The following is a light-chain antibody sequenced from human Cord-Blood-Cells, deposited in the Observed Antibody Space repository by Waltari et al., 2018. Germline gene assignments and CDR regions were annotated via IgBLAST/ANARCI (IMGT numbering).Light chain of an antibody. Sequence: DIVMTQSPDSLAVSLGARATINCKSSQSVLYSSNNTNYLAWYQQKPGQPPKLLIYWASTRESGVPDRFSGSGSGTDFTLTISSLQAEDVAVYYCQQYYSTPFTFGPGTKVDIK. V-gene: IGKV4-1*01. CDR2: WAS. CDR1: QSVLYSSNNTNY. J-gene: IGKJ3*01. CDR3: QQYYSTPFT.